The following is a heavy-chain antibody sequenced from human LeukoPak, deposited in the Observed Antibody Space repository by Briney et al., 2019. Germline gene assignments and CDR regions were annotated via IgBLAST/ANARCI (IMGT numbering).Heavy chain of an antibody. D-gene: IGHD6-13*01. V-gene: IGHV3-30*18. Sequence: PGGSLRLSCAASGFTFSSYGMHWVRQAPGKGLEWVAVISYDGSNKYYADSVKGRFTISRDNSRDPLYLQMNSLRAEDTALYYCAKPRHSSSWYGDYWGQGGLVTVS. CDR2: ISYDGSNK. CDR3: AKPRHSSSWYGDY. CDR1: GFTFSSYG. J-gene: IGHJ4*02.